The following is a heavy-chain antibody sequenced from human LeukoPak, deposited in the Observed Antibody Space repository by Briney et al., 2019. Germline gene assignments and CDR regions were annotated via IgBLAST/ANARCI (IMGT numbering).Heavy chain of an antibody. CDR1: GFTFSSYS. Sequence: PGGSLRLSCAASGFTFSSYSMNWVRQAPGKGLEWVSSISSSSSSYIYYADSVKGRFTISRDNAKNSLYLQMNSLRAEDTAVYYCARDYVWFGELLYYYYYYGMDVWGQGTTVTVSS. V-gene: IGHV3-21*01. CDR3: ARDYVWFGELLYYYYYYGMDV. D-gene: IGHD3-10*01. J-gene: IGHJ6*02. CDR2: ISSSSSSYI.